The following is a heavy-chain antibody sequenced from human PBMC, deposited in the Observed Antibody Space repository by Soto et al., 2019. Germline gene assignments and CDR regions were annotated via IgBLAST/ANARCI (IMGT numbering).Heavy chain of an antibody. CDR2: ISGSGGST. D-gene: IGHD3-3*01. Sequence: HPGGSLRLSCAASGFTFSSYAMSWVRQAPGKGLEWVSAISGSGGSTYYADSVKGRFTISRDNSKNTLYLQMNSLRAEDTAVYYCAKDLEPPIITLFGAIDIWGQGTMVTVSS. CDR3: AKDLEPPIITLFGAIDI. V-gene: IGHV3-23*01. J-gene: IGHJ3*02. CDR1: GFTFSSYA.